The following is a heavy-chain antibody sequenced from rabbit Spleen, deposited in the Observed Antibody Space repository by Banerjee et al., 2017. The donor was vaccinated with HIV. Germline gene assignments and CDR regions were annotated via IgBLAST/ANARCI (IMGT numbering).Heavy chain of an antibody. CDR3: AREANSGYYATYGMDL. D-gene: IGHD1-1*01. J-gene: IGHJ6*01. CDR2: IDVGSSGTA. V-gene: IGHV1S40*01. Sequence: QSLEESGGDLVKPGASLTLTCTASGFSFSSSYYMCWVRQAPGKGLEWIACIDVGSSGTAYYASWAKGRFTISKTSSTTVTLQMTSLTAADTATYFCAREANSGYYATYGMDLWGQGTLVTVS. CDR1: GFSFSSSYY.